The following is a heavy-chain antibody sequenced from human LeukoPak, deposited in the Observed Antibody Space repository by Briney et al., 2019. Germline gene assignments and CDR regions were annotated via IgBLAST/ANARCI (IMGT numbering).Heavy chain of an antibody. CDR1: GGSISSGSYY. D-gene: IGHD3-16*01. V-gene: IGHV4-61*02. J-gene: IGHJ2*01. CDR2: IYTSGST. CDR3: AREPYIVTYVWSRDWYFDL. Sequence: SQTLSLTCTVSGGSISSGSYYWSWIRQPAGKGLEWIGRIYTSGSTNYNPSLKSRVTISVDTSKNQFSLRLASVTAADTATYYCAREPYIVTYVWSRDWYFDLWGRGTLVTVSS.